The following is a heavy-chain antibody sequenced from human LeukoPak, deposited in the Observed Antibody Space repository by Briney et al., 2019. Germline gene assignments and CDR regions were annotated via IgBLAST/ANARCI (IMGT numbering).Heavy chain of an antibody. J-gene: IGHJ6*02. CDR2: IWYDGSNK. CDR3: ARGIAAAGVYYYYYGMDV. CDR1: GFTFSSYG. Sequence: GGSLRLSCAASGFTFSSYGMHWVRQAPGKGLEWVAVIWYDGSNKYYADSVKGQFTISRDNSKNTLYLQMNSLRAEDTAVYYCARGIAAAGVYYYYYGMDVWGQGTTVTVSS. D-gene: IGHD6-13*01. V-gene: IGHV3-33*01.